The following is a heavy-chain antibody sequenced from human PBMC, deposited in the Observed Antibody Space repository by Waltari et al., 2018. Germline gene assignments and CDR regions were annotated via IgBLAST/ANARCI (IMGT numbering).Heavy chain of an antibody. CDR1: GVSITSYY. Sequence: QVQLQESGPGLLKPSETLSLSCTVSGVSITSYYWNWMRQPPGKGLEWIGYTHHSGNTRYNPALRRRVTASVDTSNNQVSLDLSSVTSADTAVYFCARWENNLRAFDIWGQGTMVSVSS. J-gene: IGHJ3*02. D-gene: IGHD1-26*01. V-gene: IGHV4-59*01. CDR2: THHSGNT. CDR3: ARWENNLRAFDI.